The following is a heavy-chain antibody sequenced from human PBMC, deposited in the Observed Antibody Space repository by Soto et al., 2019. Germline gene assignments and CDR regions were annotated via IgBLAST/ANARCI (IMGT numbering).Heavy chain of an antibody. CDR1: GYSFPAYQ. CDR2: INANNGGA. D-gene: IGHD6-25*01. V-gene: IGHV1-2*02. Sequence: ASVKVSCKASGYSFPAYQIHWLRQAPGQVLEFMGWINANNGGAGSAQQFQGRVTVTRDTSITTVYMELSNLRSDDTAVYYCAREGGSETLQPSYNWFDTWGQGTLVTVSS. CDR3: AREGGSETLQPSYNWFDT. J-gene: IGHJ5*02.